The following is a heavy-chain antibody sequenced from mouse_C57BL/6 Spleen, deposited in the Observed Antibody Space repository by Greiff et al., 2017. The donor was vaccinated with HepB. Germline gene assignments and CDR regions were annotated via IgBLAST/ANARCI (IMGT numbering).Heavy chain of an antibody. Sequence: EVMLVESGGGLVKPGGSLKLSCAASGFTFSSYAMSWVRQTPEKRLEWVATISDGGSYTYYPDNVKGRFTISRDNAKNNLYLQMSHLKSEDTAMYYCARGTAQALFDYWGQGTTLTVSS. V-gene: IGHV5-4*03. D-gene: IGHD3-2*02. CDR2: ISDGGSYT. CDR3: ARGTAQALFDY. J-gene: IGHJ2*01. CDR1: GFTFSSYA.